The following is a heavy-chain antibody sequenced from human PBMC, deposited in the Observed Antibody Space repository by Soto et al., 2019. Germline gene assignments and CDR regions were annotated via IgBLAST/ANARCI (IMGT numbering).Heavy chain of an antibody. CDR2: IYYSGST. CDR1: GGSISNYY. CDR3: ASRLMTSGATPFDN. D-gene: IGHD4-17*01. Sequence: PSETLSLTCIVSGGSISNYYWSWIRQPPGKGLEWIGYIYYSGSTNYNPSLQSRVTISVDTSKNQFSLRLGSVTAADTAVYFCASRLMTSGATPFDNWGQGSPVTVSS. V-gene: IGHV4-59*08. J-gene: IGHJ4*02.